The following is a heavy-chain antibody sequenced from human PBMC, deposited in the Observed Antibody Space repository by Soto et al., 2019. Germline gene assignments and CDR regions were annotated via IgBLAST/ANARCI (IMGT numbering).Heavy chain of an antibody. CDR3: ARVTAATGTL. J-gene: IGHJ4*02. Sequence: QVQLQQSGPGLVKPSQTLSLTCAISGDSVSNNSAAWTWIRQSPSRGLEWLGRTYYRSKWFSDYAVSVKSRITITPDTARNHFSLQLNSVTPEDTAVYYCARVTAATGTLWGQGTLVTVSS. D-gene: IGHD6-13*01. CDR1: GDSVSNNSAA. CDR2: TYYRSKWFS. V-gene: IGHV6-1*01.